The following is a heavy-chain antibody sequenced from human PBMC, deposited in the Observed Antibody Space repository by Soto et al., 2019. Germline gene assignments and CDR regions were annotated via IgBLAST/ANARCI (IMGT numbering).Heavy chain of an antibody. D-gene: IGHD6-19*01. CDR2: IFSNDEK. CDR3: VLFFQWLTRFDP. V-gene: IGHV2-26*01. Sequence: SARTLVNAKEILRQAGTGSGFSLRNARWGVSWIRQPPGKALEWLAHIFSNDEKSYSTSLKSRLTISKDTSKSQVVLTMTNMDPVDTATYYCVLFFQWLTRFDPWGKGTLVTVSS. CDR1: GFSLRNARWG. J-gene: IGHJ5*02.